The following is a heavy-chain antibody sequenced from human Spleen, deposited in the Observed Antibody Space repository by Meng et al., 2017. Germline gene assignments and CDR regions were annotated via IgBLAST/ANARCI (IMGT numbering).Heavy chain of an antibody. Sequence: GGSLRLSFEGAGFTFSNAWMTWVRQVPGKRLEWVGHIKSKPDGETTDYAAPVKGRFAISRDDSKNTVYLQMNSLKTEDTAVYYCTGHIDYWGQGTLVTVSS. CDR2: IKSKPDGETT. CDR1: GFTFSNAW. V-gene: IGHV3-15*01. CDR3: TGHIDY. J-gene: IGHJ4*02.